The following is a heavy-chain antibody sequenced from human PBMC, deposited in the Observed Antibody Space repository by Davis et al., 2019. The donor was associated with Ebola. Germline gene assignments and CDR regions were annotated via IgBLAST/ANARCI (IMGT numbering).Heavy chain of an antibody. Sequence: GESLKLPCPASGFTFSSYAMSWVRHAPGKGLEWASAISGSGGSTYYADSVKGRFTIARHNSKNTLYLQMNSLRAEDTAVYYCARDQVAVAGRPGYFDLWGRGTLVTVSS. V-gene: IGHV3-23*01. D-gene: IGHD6-19*01. CDR1: GFTFSSYA. J-gene: IGHJ2*01. CDR3: ARDQVAVAGRPGYFDL. CDR2: ISGSGGST.